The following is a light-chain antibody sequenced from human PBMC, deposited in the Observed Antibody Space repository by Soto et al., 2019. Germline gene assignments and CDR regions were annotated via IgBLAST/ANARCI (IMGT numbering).Light chain of an antibody. V-gene: IGLV1-44*01. J-gene: IGLJ2*01. CDR1: SSNIGSNT. CDR2: SHN. CDR3: TAWDARLNGQV. Sequence: QSVLTQPPSASGTPGQRVTISCSGSSSNIGSNTVTWYQQVPGTAPKLLIFSHNQRPSGVPDRFSGSKSGTSASLAISGLQSDDEADYYCTAWDARLNGQVFGGGTKLTVL.